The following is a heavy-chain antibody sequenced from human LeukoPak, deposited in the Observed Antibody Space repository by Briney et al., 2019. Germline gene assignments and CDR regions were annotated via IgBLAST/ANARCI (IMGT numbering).Heavy chain of an antibody. Sequence: ASVKVSCKASGYTFTSYYMHWVRQAPGQGLEWMGWINTNTGNPTYAQGFTGRFVFSLDTSVSTAYLQISSLKAEDTAVYYCARDSDPAVAGTSDAFDIWGQGTMVTVSS. CDR1: GYTFTSYY. J-gene: IGHJ3*02. D-gene: IGHD6-19*01. CDR3: ARDSDPAVAGTSDAFDI. V-gene: IGHV7-4-1*02. CDR2: INTNTGNP.